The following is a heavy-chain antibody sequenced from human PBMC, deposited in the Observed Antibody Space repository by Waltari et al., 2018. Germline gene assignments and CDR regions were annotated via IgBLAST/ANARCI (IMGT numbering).Heavy chain of an antibody. Sequence: QVQLQESGPGLVKPSETLSLTCTVSGGSISSYYWSWTRQPPGKGLEWIGYIYYSGSTNYNPSLKSRVTISVDTSKNQFSLKLSSVTAADTAVYYCARVSPTKNCCFWDYWGQGTLVTVSS. J-gene: IGHJ4*02. CDR3: ARVSPTKNCCFWDY. D-gene: IGHD3-3*01. CDR1: GGSISSYY. V-gene: IGHV4-59*01. CDR2: IYYSGST.